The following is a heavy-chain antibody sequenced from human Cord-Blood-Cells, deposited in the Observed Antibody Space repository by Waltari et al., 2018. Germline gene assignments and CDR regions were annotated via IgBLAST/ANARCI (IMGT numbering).Heavy chain of an antibody. CDR2: INAGNGNT. CDR1: GYTFPTYA. J-gene: IGHJ4*02. D-gene: IGHD6-13*01. V-gene: IGHV1-3*01. Sequence: QVQLVQSGAEGKKPGASGKVSCKAFGYTFPTYAMPWVRQAPGQRLEWMGWINAGNGNTKYSQKFQGRVTITRDTSASTAYMELSSLRSEDTAVYYCARVKSGQLVDYWGQGTLVTVSS. CDR3: ARVKSGQLVDY.